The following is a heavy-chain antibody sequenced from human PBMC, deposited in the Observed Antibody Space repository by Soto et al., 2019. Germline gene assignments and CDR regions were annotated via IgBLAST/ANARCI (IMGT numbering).Heavy chain of an antibody. D-gene: IGHD3-3*02. CDR2: ISAYNGNT. J-gene: IGHJ4*02. CDR1: GYTFTTYG. Sequence: QVQLVQSGAEMKKPGASVKVSCKASGYTFTTYGISWVRQAPGQGLEWMGWISAYNGNTHYAQKLQGRVTMTTDTSTSTAYVELRSLRSDDTAVYYCAREHFPSTYDSFEYWGQVTLVTVSS. CDR3: AREHFPSTYDSFEY. V-gene: IGHV1-18*04.